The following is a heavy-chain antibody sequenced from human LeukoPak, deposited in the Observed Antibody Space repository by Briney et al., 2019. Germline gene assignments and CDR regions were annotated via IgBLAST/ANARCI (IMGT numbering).Heavy chain of an antibody. CDR3: AKSPWVVTKLFDY. J-gene: IGHJ4*02. V-gene: IGHV3-23*01. Sequence: PGGSLRLSCAASGFTFSSYGMSWVRPAPGKGLEWVSDISGSGGSTNYADSVKGRFTISRDNSKNILYLQMNSLRAEDTAVYYCAKSPWVVTKLFDYWGQGTLVTVSS. D-gene: IGHD2-21*02. CDR2: ISGSGGST. CDR1: GFTFSSYG.